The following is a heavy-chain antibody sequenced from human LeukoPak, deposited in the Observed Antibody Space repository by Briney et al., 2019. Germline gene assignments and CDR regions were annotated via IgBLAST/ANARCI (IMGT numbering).Heavy chain of an antibody. J-gene: IGHJ3*02. CDR1: GGPISSYY. Sequence: SETLSLTCTVSGGPISSYYWSWIRQPPGKGLEWIGYIYYSGSTNYNPSLKSRVTISLDTSKNQFSLRLSSVTAADTAVYYCARSEYSYGADAFDIWGQGTMVTVSS. CDR2: IYYSGST. D-gene: IGHD5-18*01. V-gene: IGHV4-59*01. CDR3: ARSEYSYGADAFDI.